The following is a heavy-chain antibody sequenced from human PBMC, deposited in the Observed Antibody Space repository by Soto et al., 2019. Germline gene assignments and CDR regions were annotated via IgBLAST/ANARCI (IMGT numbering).Heavy chain of an antibody. CDR1: GFTFTSSA. J-gene: IGHJ4*02. D-gene: IGHD3-22*01. CDR2: IVVGSGNT. V-gene: IGHV1-58*01. CDR3: AAEGVYDSSGYSKPFDY. Sequence: AAVKFSCKASGFTFTSSAVQWVRPARGQRLEWIGWIVVGSGNTNYAQKFQERVTITRDMSTSTAYMELSSLRSEDTAVYYCAAEGVYDSSGYSKPFDYWGQGTLVTVSS.